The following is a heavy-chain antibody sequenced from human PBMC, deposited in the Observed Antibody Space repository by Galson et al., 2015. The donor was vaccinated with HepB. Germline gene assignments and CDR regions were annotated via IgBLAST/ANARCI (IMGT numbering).Heavy chain of an antibody. J-gene: IGHJ3*02. Sequence: QSGAEVKKPGESLKISCQGSGYSFTTYWIAWVRQMPGKGLEYMGTIYPSDSDTRYSPSFQGQVTISADKSTNTAYLQGSSLKASDTAMYYCARRGTSGKAFDIWGQGTMVTVSS. V-gene: IGHV5-51*01. D-gene: IGHD5-12*01. CDR1: GYSFTTYW. CDR2: IYPSDSDT. CDR3: ARRGTSGKAFDI.